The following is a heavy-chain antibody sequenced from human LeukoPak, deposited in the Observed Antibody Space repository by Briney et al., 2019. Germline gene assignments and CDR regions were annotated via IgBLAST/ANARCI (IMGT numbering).Heavy chain of an antibody. J-gene: IGHJ6*02. CDR2: IWYDGSNK. CDR3: ARDQERGIAVAGTYYYYGVDV. CDR1: GFTFSSYG. V-gene: IGHV3-33*01. D-gene: IGHD6-19*01. Sequence: GGSLRLSCAASGFTFSSYGMHWVRQAPGKGLEWVAVIWYDGSNKYYADSVKGRFTISRDNSKNTLYLQMNSLRAEDTAVYYCARDQERGIAVAGTYYYYGVDVWGQGTTVTVSS.